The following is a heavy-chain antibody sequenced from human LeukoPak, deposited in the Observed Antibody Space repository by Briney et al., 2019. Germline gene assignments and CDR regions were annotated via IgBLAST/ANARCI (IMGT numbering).Heavy chain of an antibody. Sequence: GGSLRLSCAASGFTFNSYAMSWVRQAPGKGLEWVSGISGSGGSTYYADSVKGRFTISRDNSKNTLYLQMNSLRAEDTAVYYCAKVLVSMVRGAFDYWGQGTLVTVSS. D-gene: IGHD3-10*01. J-gene: IGHJ4*02. V-gene: IGHV3-23*01. CDR1: GFTFNSYA. CDR2: ISGSGGST. CDR3: AKVLVSMVRGAFDY.